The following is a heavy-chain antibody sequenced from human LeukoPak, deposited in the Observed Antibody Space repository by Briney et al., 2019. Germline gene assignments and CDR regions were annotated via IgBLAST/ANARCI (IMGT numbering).Heavy chain of an antibody. CDR1: GYTFTGYY. V-gene: IGHV1-2*02. Sequence: ASVKVSCKASGYTFTGYYMHWVRQAPGQGLEWMGWINPNSGGTNYAQKFQGRVTMTRDTSISTAYMELSRLRSDDTAVYYCARVPGASGPDTFFDYWGQGTLVTVSS. CDR3: ARVPGASGPDTFFDY. D-gene: IGHD5-12*01. CDR2: INPNSGGT. J-gene: IGHJ4*02.